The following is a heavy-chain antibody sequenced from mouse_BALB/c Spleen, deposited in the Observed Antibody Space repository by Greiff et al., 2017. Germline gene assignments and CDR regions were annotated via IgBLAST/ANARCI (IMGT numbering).Heavy chain of an antibody. CDR3: ARRDSSGYVAWFAY. CDR2: INPGSGGT. V-gene: IGHV1-54*01. D-gene: IGHD3-2*01. Sequence: QVHVKQSGAELVRPGTSVKVSCKASGYAFTNYLIEWVKQRPGQGLEWIGVINPGSGGTNYNEKFKGKATLTADKSSSTAYMQLSSLTSDDSAVYFCARRDSSGYVAWFAYWGQGTLVTVSA. CDR1: GYAFTNYL. J-gene: IGHJ3*01.